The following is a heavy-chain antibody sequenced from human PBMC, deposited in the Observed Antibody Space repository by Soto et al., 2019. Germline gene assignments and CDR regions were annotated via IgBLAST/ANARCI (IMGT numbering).Heavy chain of an antibody. CDR3: ARDNGFGWFDP. CDR2: ISSSSSYI. D-gene: IGHD2-8*01. Sequence: EVQLVESGGGLVKPGGSLRLSCAASGFTFSSYSMNWVRQAPGKGLEWVSSISSSSSYIYYADSVKGRFTISRDNAKNSLYLQMNSRRAEDTAVYYCARDNGFGWFDPWGQGTLVTVSS. CDR1: GFTFSSYS. J-gene: IGHJ5*02. V-gene: IGHV3-21*01.